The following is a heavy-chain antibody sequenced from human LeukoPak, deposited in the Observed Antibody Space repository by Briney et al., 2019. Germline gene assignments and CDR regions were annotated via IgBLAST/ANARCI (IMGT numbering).Heavy chain of an antibody. D-gene: IGHD1-14*01. J-gene: IGHJ1*01. CDR1: GFTFSNAW. CDR3: TTIARRALYFQH. CDR2: IKSKTDGGTT. Sequence: GGSLRLSCAASGFTFSNAWMSWVRQAPGKGLEWVRPIKSKTDGGTTDYAAPVKGRFTISRDDSKNTLYLQMNSLKTEDTAVYYCTTIARRALYFQHWGQGTLVTVSS. V-gene: IGHV3-15*01.